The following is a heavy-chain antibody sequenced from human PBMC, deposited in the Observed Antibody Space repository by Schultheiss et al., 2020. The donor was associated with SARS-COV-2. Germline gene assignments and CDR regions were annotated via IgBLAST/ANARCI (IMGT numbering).Heavy chain of an antibody. V-gene: IGHV3-21*01. D-gene: IGHD6-13*01. Sequence: GGSLRLSCAASGFTFSSYSMNWVRQAPGKGLEWVSSISSSSSYIYYADSVKGRFTISRDNSKNTLYLQMNSLRAEDTAVYYCARGETGEYSSHFDYWGQGTLVTVSS. CDR1: GFTFSSYS. CDR3: ARGETGEYSSHFDY. CDR2: ISSSSSYI. J-gene: IGHJ4*02.